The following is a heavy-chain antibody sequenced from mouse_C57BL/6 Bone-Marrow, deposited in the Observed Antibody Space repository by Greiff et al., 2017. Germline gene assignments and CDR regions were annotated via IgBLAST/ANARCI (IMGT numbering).Heavy chain of an antibody. CDR3: TRFYYPFAY. CDR2: ISSGGDYI. V-gene: IGHV5-9-1*02. Sequence: EVKLMESGEGLVKPGGSLKLSCAASGFTFSSYAMSWVRQTPEKRLEWVAYISSGGDYIYYADTVKGRFTISRDNARNTLYLQMSSLKSEDTAMYYCTRFYYPFAYWGQGTLVTVSA. J-gene: IGHJ3*01. CDR1: GFTFSSYA. D-gene: IGHD1-1*01.